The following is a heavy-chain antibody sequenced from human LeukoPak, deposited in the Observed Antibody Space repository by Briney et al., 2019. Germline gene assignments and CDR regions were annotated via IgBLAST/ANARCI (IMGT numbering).Heavy chain of an antibody. CDR3: AREGTWGSNSWYGNWFDP. CDR2: IYYSGST. Sequence: SETLSLTCTVSGGSISSTSHYWSWIRQSPGKGLEWIGYIYYSGSTNYNPSLKSRVTISVDTSKNQFSLKLSSVTAADTAVYYCAREGTWGSNSWYGNWFDPWGQGTLVTVSS. J-gene: IGHJ5*02. D-gene: IGHD6-13*01. V-gene: IGHV4-61*01. CDR1: GGSISSTSHY.